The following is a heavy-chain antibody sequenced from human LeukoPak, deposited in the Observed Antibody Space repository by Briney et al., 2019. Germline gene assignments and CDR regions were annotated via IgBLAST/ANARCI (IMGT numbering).Heavy chain of an antibody. J-gene: IGHJ4*02. CDR3: ARGFGGPFDY. V-gene: IGHV3-30-3*01. CDR1: GFTFSSYA. Sequence: GGSLRLSCAASGFTFSSYAMHWVRQAPGKGLEWVAVISYDGSNKYYADSVKGRFTISRDNSKNTLYLQVNSLRAEDTAVYYCARGFGGPFDYWGQGTLVTVSS. CDR2: ISYDGSNK. D-gene: IGHD4-23*01.